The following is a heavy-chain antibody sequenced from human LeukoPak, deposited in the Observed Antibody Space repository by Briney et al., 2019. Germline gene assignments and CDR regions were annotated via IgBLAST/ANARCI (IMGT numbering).Heavy chain of an antibody. CDR2: ISTYTGIT. CDR1: GYTFTDYR. CDR3: ARDGVGGTHIDH. Sequence: GASVKVSCKASGYTFTDYRINWVRQAPGQGLEWMGWISTYTGITNYAQELQGRVTMTADTSATTAYLEVTSLRSDDTAVYYCARDGVGGTHIDHWGQGTLVTVSS. D-gene: IGHD1-26*01. V-gene: IGHV1-18*01. J-gene: IGHJ4*02.